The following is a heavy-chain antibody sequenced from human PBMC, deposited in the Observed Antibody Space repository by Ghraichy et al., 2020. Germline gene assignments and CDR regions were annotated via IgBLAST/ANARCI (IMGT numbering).Heavy chain of an antibody. Sequence: GESLNISCAASGFTFSSYAMSWVRQAPGKGLEWVSAISGSGGSTYYADSVKGRFTISRDNSKNTLYLQMNSLRAEDTAVYYCAKGFDSSSWYWYFDLWGRGTLVTVSS. D-gene: IGHD6-13*01. J-gene: IGHJ2*01. CDR3: AKGFDSSSWYWYFDL. CDR1: GFTFSSYA. CDR2: ISGSGGST. V-gene: IGHV3-23*01.